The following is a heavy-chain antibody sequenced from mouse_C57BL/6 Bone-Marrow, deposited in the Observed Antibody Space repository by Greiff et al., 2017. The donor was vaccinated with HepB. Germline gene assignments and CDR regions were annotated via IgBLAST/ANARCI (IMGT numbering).Heavy chain of an antibody. J-gene: IGHJ2*01. CDR1: GYTFTSYW. CDR3: ARDGYFLRNYFDY. V-gene: IGHV1-53*01. CDR2: INPSNGGT. Sequence: QVQLQQPGTELVKPGASVKLSCKASGYTFTSYWMHWVKQRPGQGLEWIGNINPSNGGTNYNEKFKSKATLTVDKSSSTAYMQLSSLTSEDAAVYYCARDGYFLRNYFDYWGQGTTLTVSS. D-gene: IGHD2-3*01.